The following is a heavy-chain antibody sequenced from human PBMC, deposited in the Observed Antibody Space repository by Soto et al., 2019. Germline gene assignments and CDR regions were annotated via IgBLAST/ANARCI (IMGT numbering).Heavy chain of an antibody. CDR2: INHSGST. CDR1: GGSFSGYY. D-gene: IGHD3-3*01. CDR3: ARGDGRVLASYYYMDV. J-gene: IGHJ6*03. Sequence: SETLSLTCAVYGGSFSGYYWSWIRQPPGKGLEWIGEINHSGSTNYNPSLKSRVTISVDTSKNQFSLKLSSVTAADTAVYYCARGDGRVLASYYYMDVWGKGTTVTVSS. V-gene: IGHV4-34*01.